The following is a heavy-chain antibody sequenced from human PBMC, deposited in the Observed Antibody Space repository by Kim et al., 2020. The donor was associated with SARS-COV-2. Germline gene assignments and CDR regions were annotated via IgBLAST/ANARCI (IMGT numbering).Heavy chain of an antibody. CDR2: T. CDR3: AKGFGGDRAY. V-gene: IGHV3-23*01. Sequence: TYYADSVQGRFTISRDNSKNTLYLHMNSLRADDTAVYYCAKGFGGDRAYWGQGTLVTVSS. D-gene: IGHD2-21*01. J-gene: IGHJ4*02.